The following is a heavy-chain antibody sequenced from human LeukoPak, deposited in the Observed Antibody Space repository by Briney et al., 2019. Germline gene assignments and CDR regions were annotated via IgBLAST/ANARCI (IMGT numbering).Heavy chain of an antibody. D-gene: IGHD6-19*01. CDR1: GFTFSSYA. CDR2: ISYDGSNK. J-gene: IGHJ4*02. Sequence: GGSLRLSCAASGFTFSSYAMHWVRQAPGKGPEWVAVISYDGSNKYYADSVKGRFTVSRDNSKNTLYLQMNSLRAEDTAVYYCAGSPRYSSGWYLDYWGQGTLVTVSS. V-gene: IGHV3-30-3*01. CDR3: AGSPRYSSGWYLDY.